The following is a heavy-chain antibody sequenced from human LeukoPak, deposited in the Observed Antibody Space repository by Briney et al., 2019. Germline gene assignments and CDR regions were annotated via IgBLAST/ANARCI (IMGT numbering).Heavy chain of an antibody. Sequence: SETLSLTCTVSGGSISSYYWSWIRQPPGKGLEWIGYIYYSGSTNYNPSLKSRVTISVDTSKNQFSLKLSSVTAADTAVYYCARTEIYDYVWGSFSYYFDYWGQGTLVTVSS. D-gene: IGHD3-16*01. V-gene: IGHV4-59*01. CDR1: GGSISSYY. CDR3: ARTEIYDYVWGSFSYYFDY. J-gene: IGHJ4*02. CDR2: IYYSGST.